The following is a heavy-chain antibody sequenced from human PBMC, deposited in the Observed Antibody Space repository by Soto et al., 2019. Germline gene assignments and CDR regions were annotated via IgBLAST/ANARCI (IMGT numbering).Heavy chain of an antibody. CDR1: GGSISSGGYY. V-gene: IGHV4-31*03. Sequence: SETLSLTCTVSGGSISSGGYYWSWIRQHPGKGLEWIGYIYYSGSTYYNPSLKSRVTISVDTSKNQFSLKLSSVTAADTAAYYCARDGFPGSGSYYGLDYYYGMDVWGQGTTVTVSS. J-gene: IGHJ6*02. CDR2: IYYSGST. CDR3: ARDGFPGSGSYYGLDYYYGMDV. D-gene: IGHD3-10*01.